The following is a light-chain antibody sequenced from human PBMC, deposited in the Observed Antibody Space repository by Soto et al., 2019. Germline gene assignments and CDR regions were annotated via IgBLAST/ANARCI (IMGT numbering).Light chain of an antibody. CDR1: QDIRDD. CDR3: LQDYTYPFT. J-gene: IGKJ3*01. CDR2: AAA. V-gene: IGKV1-6*01. Sequence: AIQMTQSPSSLSASVGDRVTITCRASQDIRDDLGWYQHKPEKAPKLLIYAAASLQRGVPSRFSGSGSGTDFTLTISSLQPEDFATYYCLQDYTYPFTFGPGTKVDIQ.